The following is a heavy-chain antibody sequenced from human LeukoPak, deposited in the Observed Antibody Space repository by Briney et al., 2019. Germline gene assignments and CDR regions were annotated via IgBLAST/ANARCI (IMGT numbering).Heavy chain of an antibody. CDR3: ARRPGYSSGWYDF. J-gene: IGHJ5*01. CDR1: GDSLSSSY. V-gene: IGHV4-59*08. D-gene: IGHD6-19*01. Sequence: PSETLSLTCTVSGDSLSSSYWSWIRQPPGKGLEWIAYIYYTGTTNSNPSLRSRLAFSVDTSKNQLSLNLTSVTAADTAVYYCARRPGYSSGWYDFWGQGILVTVSS. CDR2: IYYTGTT.